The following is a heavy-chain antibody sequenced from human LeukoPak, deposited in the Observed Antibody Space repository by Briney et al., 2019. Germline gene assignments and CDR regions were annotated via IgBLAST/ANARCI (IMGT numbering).Heavy chain of an antibody. D-gene: IGHD5-12*01. CDR2: INHRGST. J-gene: IGHJ4*02. Sequence: KPSETLSLTCAVSGVSLTGYYWSWIRQSPGKGLEWIGEINHRGSTNYNPSLKSRVTISVDTSKKQFSLNLSSVTAADTAVYYCALVATSVDEVFDSWGQGTLVTVSS. CDR3: ALVATSVDEVFDS. CDR1: GVSLTGYY. V-gene: IGHV4-34*01.